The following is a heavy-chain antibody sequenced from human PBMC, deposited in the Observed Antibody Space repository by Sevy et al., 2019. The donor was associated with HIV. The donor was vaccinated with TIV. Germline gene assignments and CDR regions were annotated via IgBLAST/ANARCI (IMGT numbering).Heavy chain of an antibody. CDR1: GFTFGDYA. Sequence: GGSLRLSCTGSGFTFGDYAMSWVRQAPGKGLEWVAFLKHKAYGGTLDYAASVKGRFSISRDDSKSIAHLQMNDLKTKDTAIYYCTQSKGAQFIFDYWGQGALVTVSS. D-gene: IGHD1-26*01. CDR2: LKHKAYGGTL. CDR3: TQSKGAQFIFDY. J-gene: IGHJ4*02. V-gene: IGHV3-49*04.